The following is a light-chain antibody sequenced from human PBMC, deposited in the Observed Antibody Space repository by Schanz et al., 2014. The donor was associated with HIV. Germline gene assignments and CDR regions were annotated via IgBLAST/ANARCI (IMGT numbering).Light chain of an antibody. Sequence: QTVVTQPPSASGAPGQRVTISCSGNRSNIGRNTVYWYQQVPGTAPKLLIYANNQRPSGVPDRFSGSKSGSSASLAITGLQAEDEADYYCQSYDSSLRASVFGGGTKLTVL. V-gene: IGLV1-44*01. CDR3: QSYDSSLRASV. CDR2: ANN. CDR1: RSNIGRNT. J-gene: IGLJ2*01.